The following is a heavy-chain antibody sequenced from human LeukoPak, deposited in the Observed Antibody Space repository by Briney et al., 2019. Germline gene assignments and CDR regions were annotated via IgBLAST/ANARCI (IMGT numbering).Heavy chain of an antibody. CDR1: GGSISSSSYY. CDR2: IYYSGST. CDR3: ARVLRGKLSIAAARYMDV. Sequence: SETLSLTCTVSGGSISSSSYYWGWIRQPPGKGLEWIGSIYYSGSTYYNPSLKSRVTISVDTSKNQFSLKLSSVTAADTAVYYCARVLRGKLSIAAARYMDVWGKGTTVTVSS. J-gene: IGHJ6*03. D-gene: IGHD6-13*01. V-gene: IGHV4-39*07.